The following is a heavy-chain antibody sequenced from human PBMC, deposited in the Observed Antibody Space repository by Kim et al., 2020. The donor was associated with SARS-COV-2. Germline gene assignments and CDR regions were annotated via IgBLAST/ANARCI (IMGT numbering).Heavy chain of an antibody. CDR1: GFTFSSYG. D-gene: IGHD3-10*01. J-gene: IGHJ4*02. CDR3: ARDFYYGSGRPFYFDY. CDR2: ISYDGSNK. Sequence: GGSLRLSCAASGFTFSSYGMHWVRQAPGKGLEWVAVISYDGSNKYYADSVKGRFTISRDNSKNTLYLQMNSLRAEDTAVYYCARDFYYGSGRPFYFDYWGQGTLVTVSS. V-gene: IGHV3-33*05.